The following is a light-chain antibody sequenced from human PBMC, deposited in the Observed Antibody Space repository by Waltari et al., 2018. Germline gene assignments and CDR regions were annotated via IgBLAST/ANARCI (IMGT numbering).Light chain of an antibody. J-gene: IGLJ2*01. CDR3: SSYAGSNNLV. Sequence: QSARTQPPSASGSPGQSVTISCTGTSSDVGDYVSWYQQHPGKAPKLMISEVTKRPSGVPDRFSGSMSGNTASLTVSGLQAEDEADYYCSSYAGSNNLVVGGGTKLTVL. CDR2: EVT. V-gene: IGLV2-8*01. CDR1: SSDVGDY.